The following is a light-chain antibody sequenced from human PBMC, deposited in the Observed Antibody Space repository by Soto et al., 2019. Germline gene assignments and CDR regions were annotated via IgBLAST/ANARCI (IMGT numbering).Light chain of an antibody. CDR1: QSVSSY. Sequence: EIVLTQFPATLSLSPGERAPLSCRASQSVSSYLAWYQQKPGQAPRLLIYDASNRATGIPARFSGSGSGTDFTLTISSLEPEDFAVYYCQQRSNWPSITFGQGTRLEIK. J-gene: IGKJ5*01. CDR2: DAS. CDR3: QQRSNWPSIT. V-gene: IGKV3-11*01.